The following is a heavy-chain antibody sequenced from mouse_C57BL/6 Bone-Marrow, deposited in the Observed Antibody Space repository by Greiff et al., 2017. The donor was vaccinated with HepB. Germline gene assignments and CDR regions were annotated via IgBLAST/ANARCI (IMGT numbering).Heavy chain of an antibody. CDR1: GYTFTSYW. V-gene: IGHV1-64*01. D-gene: IGHD1-1*01. Sequence: QVQLQQPGAELVKPGASVKLSCKASGYTFTSYWMHWVKQRPGQGLEWIGMIHPNSGSTNYNEKFKSKATLTVDKSSSTAYMQLSSLTSEDSAVYYCARPYYYGSSYEAMDYWGQGTSVTVSS. J-gene: IGHJ4*01. CDR3: ARPYYYGSSYEAMDY. CDR2: IHPNSGST.